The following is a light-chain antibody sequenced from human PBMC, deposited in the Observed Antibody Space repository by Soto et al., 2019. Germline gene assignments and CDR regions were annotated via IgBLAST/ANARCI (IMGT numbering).Light chain of an antibody. CDR2: GAS. CDR3: QHYNDWPPAFT. V-gene: IGKV3D-15*01. Sequence: EILMTQSPATLSVSPGERATLSCRASQSLNRNLAWYQQKPGQAPRLIIYGASTRASGIPARFSGSGSGTEFTPTISSLQSEDFAPYYCQHYNDWPPAFTFGPGTKVDL. J-gene: IGKJ3*01. CDR1: QSLNRN.